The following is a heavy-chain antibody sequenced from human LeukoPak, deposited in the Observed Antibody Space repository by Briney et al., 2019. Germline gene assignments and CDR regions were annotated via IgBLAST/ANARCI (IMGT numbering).Heavy chain of an antibody. J-gene: IGHJ4*02. CDR1: GGSISNYY. CDR3: ARGRGSYYPD. V-gene: IGHV4-4*07. Sequence: SETLSLTCTVSGGSISNYYWSWIRQPAGKGLEWIGRMYSNGNTNYNPSLQSRMTMSVDTSTNQFSLKLTSVTAADTAVYYCARGRGSYYPDWGQGTLVTVSS. D-gene: IGHD1-26*01. CDR2: MYSNGNT.